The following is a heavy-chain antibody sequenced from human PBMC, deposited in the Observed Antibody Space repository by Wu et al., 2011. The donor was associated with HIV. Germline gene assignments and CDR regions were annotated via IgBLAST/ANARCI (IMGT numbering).Heavy chain of an antibody. V-gene: IGHV1-69*15. CDR1: GATFSSYA. CDR3: AGPGVEAAAMEXFDT. CDR2: IIAMFGTA. Sequence: QVQLVQSGAEVKKPGSSVKVSCKASGATFSSYAISWVRQAPGQGLEWMGRIIAMFGTASYAQKFQGRVTITADDSTSTAYMDLGSLKSEDTAIYYCAGPGVEAAAMEXFDTWGQGT. D-gene: IGHD2-2*01. J-gene: IGHJ3*02.